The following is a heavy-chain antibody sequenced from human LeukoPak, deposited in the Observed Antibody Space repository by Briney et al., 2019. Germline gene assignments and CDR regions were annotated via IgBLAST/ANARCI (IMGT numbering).Heavy chain of an antibody. Sequence: SGGSLRLSCAASGFTFSSYTMNWVRQAPGKGLEWVSSMSSSSNYIYYAVSVKGRFTISRDNAKNSLYLQMNSLRAEDAAVYYYASDAYYDGSGSYYFDGWGQGTLVTVSS. J-gene: IGHJ4*02. CDR2: MSSSSNYI. D-gene: IGHD3-10*01. V-gene: IGHV3-21*01. CDR1: GFTFSSYT. CDR3: ASDAYYDGSGSYYFDG.